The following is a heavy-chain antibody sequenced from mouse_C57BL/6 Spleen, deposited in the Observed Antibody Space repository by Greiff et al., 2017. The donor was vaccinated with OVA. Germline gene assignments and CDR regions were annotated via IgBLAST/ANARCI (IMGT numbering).Heavy chain of an antibody. D-gene: IGHD1-1*01. J-gene: IGHJ1*03. CDR3: ASRGEVYYGSSCVWYFDV. Sequence: QVQLQQPGAELVKPGASVKLSCKASGYTFTSYWMHWVKQRPGRGLEWIGRIDPNSGGTKYNEKFKSKATLTVDKTSSTAYMQLSSLTSEDSAVYYCASRGEVYYGSSCVWYFDVWGTGTTVTVSS. V-gene: IGHV1-72*01. CDR2: IDPNSGGT. CDR1: GYTFTSYW.